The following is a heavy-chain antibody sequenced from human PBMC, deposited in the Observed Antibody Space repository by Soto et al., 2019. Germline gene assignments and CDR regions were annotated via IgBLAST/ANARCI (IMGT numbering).Heavy chain of an antibody. CDR2: MNANSAKT. CDR3: ARGWKDVHYFDY. V-gene: IGHV1-8*02. J-gene: IGHJ4*02. Sequence: ASVKVSCKASGYTFTGYYIHWVRQAPGQGLEWMGWMNANSAKTGYAQKFQGRVTMSRNPSETTAYMELSSLRSEDTAVYFCARGWKDVHYFDYWGQGTLVTVSS. CDR1: GYTFTGYY. D-gene: IGHD1-1*01.